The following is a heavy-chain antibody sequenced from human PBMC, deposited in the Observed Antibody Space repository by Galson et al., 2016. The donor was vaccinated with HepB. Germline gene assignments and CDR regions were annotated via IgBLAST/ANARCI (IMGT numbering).Heavy chain of an antibody. CDR3: ARYRYDRGGYYYYGMDV. V-gene: IGHV3-53*01. CDR1: GFNVSDDY. D-gene: IGHD3-22*01. CDR2: IYSGGSK. J-gene: IGHJ6*02. Sequence: SLRLSCAVSGFNVSDDYMTWVRQAPGKGLEWIAVIYSGGSKYYADSVKGRFTISRDNPKNTVHLRMTSLRAADTAVYFCARYRYDRGGYYYYGMDVWGQGTTVTVSS.